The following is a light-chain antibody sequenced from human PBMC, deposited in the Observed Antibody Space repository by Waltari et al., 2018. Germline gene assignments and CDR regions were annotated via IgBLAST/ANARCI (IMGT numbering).Light chain of an antibody. J-gene: IGLJ2*01. CDR1: SRDVGGYNL. Sequence: QSALTQPASVSGSPGQASNISCTGTSRDVGGYNLVSWYQQHPGKAPKIMIYEVTQLPSGVSNRFSGPKAGNTDSRTISGLQAEDEADYSCCSYAGRVVFGGGTKLTVL. CDR2: EVT. V-gene: IGLV2-23*02. CDR3: CSYAGRVV.